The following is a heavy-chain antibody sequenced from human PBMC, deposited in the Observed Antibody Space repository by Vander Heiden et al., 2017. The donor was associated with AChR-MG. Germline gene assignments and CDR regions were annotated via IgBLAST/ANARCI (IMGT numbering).Heavy chain of an antibody. CDR1: GFTFSSYS. Sequence: AASGFTFSSYSMNWVRQAPGKGLEWVSSISSSSSYIYYADSVKGRFTISRDNAKNSLYLQMNSLRAEDTAVYYCARAIRDYDFWSGKGDYWGQGTLVTVSS. CDR2: ISSSSSYI. V-gene: IGHV3-21*01. CDR3: ARAIRDYDFWSGKGDY. J-gene: IGHJ4*02. D-gene: IGHD3-3*01.